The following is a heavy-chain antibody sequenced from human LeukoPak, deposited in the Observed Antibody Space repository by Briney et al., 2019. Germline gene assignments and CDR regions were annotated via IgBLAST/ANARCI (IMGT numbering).Heavy chain of an antibody. Sequence: PGGSLRLSCAASGFTFSSYAMSWVRQAPGKGLEWVSAISGSGGSTYYADSVKGRFTISRDNSKNTLYLQMNSLRAEDTAVYYCARDPSGWELLNRQSGYWGQGTLVTVSS. CDR2: ISGSGGST. J-gene: IGHJ4*02. CDR1: GFTFSSYA. V-gene: IGHV3-23*01. CDR3: ARDPSGWELLNRQSGY. D-gene: IGHD1-26*01.